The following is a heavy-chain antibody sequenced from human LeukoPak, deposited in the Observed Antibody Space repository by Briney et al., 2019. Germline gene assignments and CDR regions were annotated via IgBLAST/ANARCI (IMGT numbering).Heavy chain of an antibody. Sequence: GGSLGLSCAASGFTVSSNYMSWVRQAPGKGLEWVSVIYSGGSTYYADSVKGRFTISRDNSKNTLYLQMNSLRAEDTAVYYCARAGTTGDFDYWGQGTLVTVSS. CDR3: ARAGTTGDFDY. V-gene: IGHV3-53*01. CDR1: GFTVSSNY. J-gene: IGHJ4*02. D-gene: IGHD4-11*01. CDR2: IYSGGST.